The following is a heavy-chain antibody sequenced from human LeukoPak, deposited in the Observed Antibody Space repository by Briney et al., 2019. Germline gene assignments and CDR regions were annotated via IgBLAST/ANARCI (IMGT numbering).Heavy chain of an antibody. CDR1: GFTFSSYA. Sequence: PGGSLRLSCAASGFTFSSYAMSWVRQAPGKGLEWVSTISGIDGSTSYADSVKGRFTISRDNSKNTLHLQMNRLRAEDTAVYYCAKSGGDFWSGYYVYWGQGTLVTVSS. V-gene: IGHV3-23*01. D-gene: IGHD3-3*01. CDR3: AKSGGDFWSGYYVY. CDR2: ISGIDGST. J-gene: IGHJ4*02.